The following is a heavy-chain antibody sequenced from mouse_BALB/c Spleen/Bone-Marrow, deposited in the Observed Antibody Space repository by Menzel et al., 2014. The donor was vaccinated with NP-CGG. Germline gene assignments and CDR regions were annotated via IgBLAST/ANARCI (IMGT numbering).Heavy chain of an antibody. CDR2: ISNGGGST. CDR3: ARPLYDGYYVAY. D-gene: IGHD2-3*01. J-gene: IGHJ3*01. V-gene: IGHV5-12*02. CDR1: GFTFSDYY. Sequence: EVHLVESGGGLVQPGGSLKLPCATSGFTFSDYYMYWVRQTPEKRLEWVAYISNGGGSTYYPDTVKGRFTISRDNAKNTLYLQMSRLKSEDTAMYYCARPLYDGYYVAYWGQGTLVTVSA.